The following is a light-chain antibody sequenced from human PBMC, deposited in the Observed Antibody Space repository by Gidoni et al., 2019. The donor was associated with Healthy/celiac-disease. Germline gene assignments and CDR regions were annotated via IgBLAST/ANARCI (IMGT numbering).Light chain of an antibody. Sequence: EIVLTQSPRTLSLSPGERATLSCRASQSVSSSYLAWYQQKPGQAPRLLIYGASSRATGIPDRFSGSGSGTDCTLTISRLEPEDLAVYYCQQYGSSLMYTFGQGTKLEIK. CDR3: QQYGSSLMYT. CDR2: GAS. CDR1: QSVSSSY. J-gene: IGKJ2*01. V-gene: IGKV3-20*01.